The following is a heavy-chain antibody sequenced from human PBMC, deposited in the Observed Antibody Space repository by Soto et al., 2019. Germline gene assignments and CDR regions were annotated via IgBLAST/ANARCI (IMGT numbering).Heavy chain of an antibody. J-gene: IGHJ4*02. CDR1: GYTFTSYY. D-gene: IGHD3-10*01. V-gene: IGHV1-46*03. CDR3: ARERFGELFGY. Sequence: QVQLVQSGAEVKKPGASVKVSCKASGYTFTSYYMHWVRQAPGQGLEWMGIINPSGGSTSYAQKFQGRVTMTRDTSTSTVYLELSSLRSEDTAVYYCARERFGELFGYWGQGTLVTVSS. CDR2: INPSGGST.